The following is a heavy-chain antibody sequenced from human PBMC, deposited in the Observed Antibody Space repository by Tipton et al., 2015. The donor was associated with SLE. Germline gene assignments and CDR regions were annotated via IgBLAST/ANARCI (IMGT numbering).Heavy chain of an antibody. Sequence: GLVKPSETLSLTCGVYGESFLGYFWTWIRQPPGKGLEWIGESIHSGTTNYNPSLKSRVSISVDTSKNQFSLSLSSVTAADTAVYYCARDGGDYDSELDYWGQGTLVTVSS. CDR3: ARDGGDYDSELDY. CDR2: SIHSGTT. D-gene: IGHD3-22*01. J-gene: IGHJ4*02. CDR1: GESFLGYF. V-gene: IGHV4-34*12.